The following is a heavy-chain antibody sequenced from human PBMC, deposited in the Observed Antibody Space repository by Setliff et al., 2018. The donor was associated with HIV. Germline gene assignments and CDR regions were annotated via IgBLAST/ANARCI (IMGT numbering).Heavy chain of an antibody. CDR2: ISTYNKNT. D-gene: IGHD6-19*01. CDR1: GYTFTDYG. Sequence: ASVKVSCKASGYTFTDYGVTWVRRAPGHGLEWMGWISTYNKNTKYSQRFRDRVTMTADTSTNSVFLDVRSLRSDDTAMYFCARSVSPFDPFDIRGQGTMVTVSS. V-gene: IGHV1-18*04. J-gene: IGHJ3*02. CDR3: ARSVSPFDPFDI.